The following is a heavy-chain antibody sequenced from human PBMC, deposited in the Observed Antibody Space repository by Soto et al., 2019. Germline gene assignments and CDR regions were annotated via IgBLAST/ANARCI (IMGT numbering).Heavy chain of an antibody. CDR3: ASHPSIAAGGPP. J-gene: IGHJ5*02. Sequence: QVQQVQSGAEVKKPGSSVKVSCKASGGTFSSYTISWVRQAPGQGLEWMGRIIPILGIANYAQKFQGRVTITADKSTSTAYMELSSLRSEDTAVYYCASHPSIAAGGPPWGQGTLVTVSS. CDR1: GGTFSSYT. V-gene: IGHV1-69*02. D-gene: IGHD6-13*01. CDR2: IIPILGIA.